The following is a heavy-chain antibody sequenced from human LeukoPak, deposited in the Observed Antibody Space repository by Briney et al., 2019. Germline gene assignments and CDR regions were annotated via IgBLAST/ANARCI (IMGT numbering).Heavy chain of an antibody. D-gene: IGHD6-19*01. CDR3: ARNARSGWYYFDY. CDR2: INHSGST. Sequence: PSETLSLTCAVSGGSISSGGYSWSWIRQPPGKGLEWIGEINHSGSTNYNPSLKSRVTISVDTSKNQFSLKLSSVTAADTAVYYCARNARSGWYYFDYWGQGTLVTVSS. CDR1: GGSISSGGYS. V-gene: IGHV4-34*01. J-gene: IGHJ4*02.